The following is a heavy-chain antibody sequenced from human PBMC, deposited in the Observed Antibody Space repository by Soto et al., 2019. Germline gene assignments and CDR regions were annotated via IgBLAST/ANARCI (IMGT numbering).Heavy chain of an antibody. CDR2: ISSDETIV. CDR3: ARDREPDGIWTFDS. V-gene: IGHV3-48*01. Sequence: GGSLRLSCEGFGYTFRGYGMIWVRQAPGKGLECVSYISSDETIVNYADSVKGRFTISRDSAKNTLFLQMNSLRVEDTALYYCARDREPDGIWTFDSWGQGTLVTVSS. J-gene: IGHJ4*02. D-gene: IGHD3-9*01. CDR1: GYTFRGYG.